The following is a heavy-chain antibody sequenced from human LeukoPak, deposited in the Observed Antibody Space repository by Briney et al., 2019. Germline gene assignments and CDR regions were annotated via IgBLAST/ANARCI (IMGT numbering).Heavy chain of an antibody. Sequence: ASVKVSCKASGGTFSSYAISWVRQAPGQGLEWMGWINPNSGGTNYAQKFQGRVTMTRDTSISTAYMELSRLRSDDTAVYYCARNYVEYDDWFDPWGQGTLVTVSS. D-gene: IGHD4-17*01. CDR1: GGTFSSYA. V-gene: IGHV1-2*02. CDR2: INPNSGGT. CDR3: ARNYVEYDDWFDP. J-gene: IGHJ5*02.